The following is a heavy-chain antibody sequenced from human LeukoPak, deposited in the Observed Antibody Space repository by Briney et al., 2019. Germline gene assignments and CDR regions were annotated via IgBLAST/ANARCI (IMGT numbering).Heavy chain of an antibody. V-gene: IGHV4-39*01. CDR3: AAENGNFWIGYHYFED. CDR1: GGSIGSSSYY. CDR2: IYFDGNT. D-gene: IGHD3-3*01. Sequence: SETLSLTCTVSGGSIGSSSYYWGWIRQAPGKGLEWIGTIYFDGNTFYNPSLKSRVTLSVDMSKSQFSLRLASVTAADTAIYYCAAENGNFWIGYHYFEDWGQGGLVSVSS. J-gene: IGHJ4*02.